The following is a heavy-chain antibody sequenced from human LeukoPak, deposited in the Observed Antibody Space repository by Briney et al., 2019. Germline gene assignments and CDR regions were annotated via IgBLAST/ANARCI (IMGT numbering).Heavy chain of an antibody. CDR3: ARDYYGSGSYYRGGF. CDR2: INWNGGST. J-gene: IGHJ4*02. D-gene: IGHD3-10*01. CDR1: GFTFDDYG. Sequence: GGSLRLSCAASGFTFDDYGMSWVRQAPGKGLEWVSGINWNGGSTGYADSVKGRFTISRDNAKNSLYLQMNSLRAEDTAVYYCARDYYGSGSYYRGGFWGQGTLVTVSS. V-gene: IGHV3-20*04.